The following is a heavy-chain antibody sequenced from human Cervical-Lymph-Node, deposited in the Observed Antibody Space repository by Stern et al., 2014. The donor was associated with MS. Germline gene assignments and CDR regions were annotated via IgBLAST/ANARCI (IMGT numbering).Heavy chain of an antibody. Sequence: QVQLVQSGAEVKKPGSSVRVSCKPSGGTFSTYAINWVRPAPGQGLEWMGGIIPMFGTPHYAQKFQGRVTIIADKSTTTAYMELSSLTSEDTAIYYCANDPSGMRSTGSCYSCGSWFDPWGQGTLVTVSS. CDR2: IIPMFGTP. CDR3: ANDPSGMRSTGSCYSCGSWFDP. D-gene: IGHD2-15*01. V-gene: IGHV1-69*06. CDR1: GGTFSTYA. J-gene: IGHJ5*02.